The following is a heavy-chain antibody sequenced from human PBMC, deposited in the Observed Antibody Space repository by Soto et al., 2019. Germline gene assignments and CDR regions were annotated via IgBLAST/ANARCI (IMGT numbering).Heavy chain of an antibody. CDR1: GGSFSGYY. CDR3: ARGRIVGARGGPFDY. CDR2: INHSGST. J-gene: IGHJ4*02. V-gene: IGHV4-34*01. D-gene: IGHD1-26*01. Sequence: QVQLQQWGAGLLKPSETLSLTCAVYGGSFSGYYWSWIRQPPVKGLEWIGEINHSGSTNYNPSLKSRVTISVDTSKNQFSLKLSSVTAADTAVYYCARGRIVGARGGPFDYWGQGTLVTVSS.